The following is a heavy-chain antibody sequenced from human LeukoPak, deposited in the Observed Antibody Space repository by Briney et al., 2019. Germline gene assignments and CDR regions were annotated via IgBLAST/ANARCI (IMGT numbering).Heavy chain of an antibody. CDR2: ISSSSSTI. V-gene: IGHV3-48*01. CDR3: ARGGGLVRTRAFFDY. J-gene: IGHJ4*02. Sequence: GGSLRLSCAASGFTFSSYSMNWVRQAPGKGLEWVSYISSSSSTICYADSVKGRFTISRDNAKNSLYLQMNSLRAEDTAVYYCARGGGLVRTRAFFDYWGQGTLVTVSS. D-gene: IGHD6-6*01. CDR1: GFTFSSYS.